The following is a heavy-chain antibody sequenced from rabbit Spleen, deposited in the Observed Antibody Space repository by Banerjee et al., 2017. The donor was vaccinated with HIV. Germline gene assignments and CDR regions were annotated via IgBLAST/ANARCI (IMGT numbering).Heavy chain of an antibody. CDR1: GFSFSSSYW. D-gene: IGHD6-1*01. CDR2: IHTTSTGIT. V-gene: IGHV1S45*01. J-gene: IGHJ3*01. CDR3: ARDGGGNGYDFGL. Sequence: QEQLEESGGDLVKPEGSLTLTCTASGFSFSSSYWICWVRQAPGKGLEWIACIHTTSTGITYYANWAKGRFTISKPSSTTVTLQMTSLAAADTATYFCARDGGGNGYDFGLWGQGTLVTVS.